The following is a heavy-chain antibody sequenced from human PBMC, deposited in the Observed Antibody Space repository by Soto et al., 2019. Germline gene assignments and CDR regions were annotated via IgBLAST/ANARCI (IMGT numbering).Heavy chain of an antibody. CDR2: AYYSGTT. V-gene: IGHV4-61*03. J-gene: IGHJ4*01. Sequence: SETLSLTCTVSGGSVSSESHYWSWIRQTPGKGLEWIGYAYYSGTTVYNPSLKSRASISVDTSKKHVSLRLNSVTAADTAVYYCAVWSALTQYYFDSWGHGTLVTVSS. D-gene: IGHD3-3*01. CDR3: AVWSALTQYYFDS. CDR1: GGSVSSESHY.